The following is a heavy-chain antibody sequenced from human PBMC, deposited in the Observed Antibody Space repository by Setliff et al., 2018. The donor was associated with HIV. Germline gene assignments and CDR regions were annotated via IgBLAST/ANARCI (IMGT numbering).Heavy chain of an antibody. Sequence: PSETLSLTCTVSGGSISSGSHYWSWIRQPAGKGLEWIGRIYTSGSTNYNSSLKSRVTISVDTSKNQFSLNLSSVTAADTAVYYCTRGLGDQWLGSGDIDQYRYMDVWGTATTVTVSS. V-gene: IGHV4-61*02. CDR2: IYTSGST. J-gene: IGHJ6*03. D-gene: IGHD6-19*01. CDR1: GGSISSGSHY. CDR3: TRGLGDQWLGSGDIDQYRYMDV.